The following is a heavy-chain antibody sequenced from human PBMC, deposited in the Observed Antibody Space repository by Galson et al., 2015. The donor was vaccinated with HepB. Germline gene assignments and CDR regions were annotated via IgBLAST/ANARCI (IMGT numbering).Heavy chain of an antibody. CDR2: ISYDGSNT. CDR3: AKDRVFRGVYITTLEY. V-gene: IGHV3-30*18. CDR1: GFTFSSFG. D-gene: IGHD3-10*01. Sequence: SLRLSCAASGFTFSSFGMHWVRQAPGKGLEWVALISYDGSNTYYADSVKGRFTISRDNSKNTLYLQTDSLRPEDTAVYYCAKDRVFRGVYITTLEYWGQGTLVTVSS. J-gene: IGHJ4*02.